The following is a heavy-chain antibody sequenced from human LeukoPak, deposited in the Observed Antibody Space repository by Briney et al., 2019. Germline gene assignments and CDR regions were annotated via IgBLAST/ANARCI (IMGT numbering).Heavy chain of an antibody. J-gene: IGHJ4*02. CDR3: ARDRGDSIGY. D-gene: IGHD6-25*01. CDR1: GFTFSSYS. V-gene: IGHV3-21*01. CDR2: ITSSSTYI. Sequence: PGGSLRLSCAASGFTFSSYSMNWVRQAPGKGLEWVSSITSSSTYIYYADSVKGRFTISRDNSKNTLYLQMNSLRAEDTAVYYCARDRGDSIGYWGQGTLVTVSS.